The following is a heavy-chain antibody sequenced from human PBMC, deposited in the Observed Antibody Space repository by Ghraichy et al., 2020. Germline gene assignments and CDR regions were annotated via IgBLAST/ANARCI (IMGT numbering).Heavy chain of an antibody. CDR2: TKNKDKRYAT. CDR1: GFTFSDHF. CDR3: ASPQRMVTSFFYH. V-gene: IGHV3-72*01. J-gene: IGHJ4*02. Sequence: GGSLRLSCATSGFTFSDHFIDWVRQAPGKGLEWVGRTKNKDKRYATEYAASVQGRFTISRDYSKNSVYLQMNSLKGEDTAVYFCASPQRMVTSFFYHWGQGTLVTVSS. D-gene: IGHD2-21*02.